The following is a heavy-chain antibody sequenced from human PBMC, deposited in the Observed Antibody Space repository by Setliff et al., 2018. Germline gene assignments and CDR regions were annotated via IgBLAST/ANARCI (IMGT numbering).Heavy chain of an antibody. Sequence: PSETLSLTCAVYGGSFSGYYWSWIRQPPGKGLEWIGEINHSGSTNYNPSLKSRVTISVDTSKNQFSLKLSSVTAADTAVYYCARVRLKTHYDYVWGKGTTVTVSS. CDR3: ARVRLKTHYDYV. V-gene: IGHV4-34*01. CDR1: GGSFSGYY. J-gene: IGHJ6*04. D-gene: IGHD3-16*01. CDR2: INHSGST.